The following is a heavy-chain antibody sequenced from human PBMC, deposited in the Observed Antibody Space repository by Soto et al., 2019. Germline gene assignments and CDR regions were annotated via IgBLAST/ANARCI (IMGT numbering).Heavy chain of an antibody. V-gene: IGHV4-59*01. J-gene: IGHJ6*03. CDR3: ARRNSNYYYYYMDV. D-gene: IGHD4-4*01. CDR2: IYYSGST. Sequence: SETMSLTCTVAGGSISGYYWSWIRQTPGKGLEWIGYIYYSGSTNYNPSLKSRVTISVDTSKNQFSLRLSSVTAADTAVYYCARRNSNYYYYYMDVWGKGTTVTVS. CDR1: GGSISGYY.